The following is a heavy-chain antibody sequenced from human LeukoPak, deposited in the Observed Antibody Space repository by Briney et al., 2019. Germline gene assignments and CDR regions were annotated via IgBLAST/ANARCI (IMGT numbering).Heavy chain of an antibody. V-gene: IGHV1-18*01. CDR3: ARDPGGGTIFGVVITRYYYYYMDV. Sequence: GASVKVSCKASGYTFTSYGISWVRQAPGQGLEWMGWISAYNGNTNYAQKLQGRVTMTTDTSTSTAYMELRSLRSDDTAVYYCARDPGGGTIFGVVITRYYYYYMDVWGKGTTVTVSS. CDR2: ISAYNGNT. CDR1: GYTFTSYG. D-gene: IGHD3-3*01. J-gene: IGHJ6*03.